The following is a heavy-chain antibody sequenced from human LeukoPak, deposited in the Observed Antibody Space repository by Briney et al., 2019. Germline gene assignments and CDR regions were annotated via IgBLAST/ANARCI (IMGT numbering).Heavy chain of an antibody. CDR3: ARDLSSGGWTLEFDY. CDR2: ISGHTGNT. Sequence: ASVKVSCKTSGYTFSTYGVTWVRQAPGQGFQWMGWISGHTGNTKYAENFQGRISLTTDTSATTAYMELRSLTSDDTAVYYCARDLSSGGWTLEFDYCGQGSLVTVAS. D-gene: IGHD1-1*01. J-gene: IGHJ4*02. V-gene: IGHV1-18*01. CDR1: GYTFSTYG.